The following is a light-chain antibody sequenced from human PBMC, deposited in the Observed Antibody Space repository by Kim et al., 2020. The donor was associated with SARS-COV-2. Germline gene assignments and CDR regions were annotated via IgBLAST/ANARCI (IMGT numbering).Light chain of an antibody. CDR1: QSISSY. V-gene: IGKV1-39*01. CDR2: AAS. J-gene: IGKJ3*01. CDR3: QQSYSTPFT. Sequence: ASVGDRVTITCRASQSISSYLNWYQQKPGKAPKLLIYAASSLQSWVPSRFSGSGSGTDFTLTISSLQPEDFATYYCQQSYSTPFTFGPGTKLDIK.